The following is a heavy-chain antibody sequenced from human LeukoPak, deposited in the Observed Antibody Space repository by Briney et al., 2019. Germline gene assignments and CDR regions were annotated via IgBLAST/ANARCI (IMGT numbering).Heavy chain of an antibody. CDR1: GGSISSSSYY. V-gene: IGHV4-39*01. CDR2: IYYSGST. D-gene: IGHD3-10*01. Sequence: PSETLSLTCTVSGGSISSSSYYWGWIRQPPGKGLEWIGSIYYSGSTYYNPSLKSRVTISVDTSKNQFSLKLSSVTAADTAVYYCARHRSYYGSGSPGGYNWLDPWGQGTLVTVSS. CDR3: ARHRSYYGSGSPGGYNWLDP. J-gene: IGHJ5*02.